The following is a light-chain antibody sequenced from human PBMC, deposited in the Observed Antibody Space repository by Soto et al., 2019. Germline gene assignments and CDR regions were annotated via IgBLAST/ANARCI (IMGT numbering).Light chain of an antibody. CDR2: AAS. CDR1: QGISSY. Sequence: DIQLTQSPSFLSASVGDRVTITCRASQGISSYLAWYQQKPGKAPKLLIYAASTLQSGVPSRFSGSGSGTEFTLTISSLQPEDFATYYCQHLNSYLGTFGQGTKVEIK. J-gene: IGKJ1*01. V-gene: IGKV1-9*01. CDR3: QHLNSYLGT.